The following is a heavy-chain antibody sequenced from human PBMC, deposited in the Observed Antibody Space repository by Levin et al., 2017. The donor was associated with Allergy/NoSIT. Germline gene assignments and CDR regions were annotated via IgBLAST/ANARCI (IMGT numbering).Heavy chain of an antibody. CDR1: GYTFTTYW. J-gene: IGHJ3*02. CDR3: ARPRYGTDIFDI. V-gene: IGHV5-10-1*01. Sequence: HGESLKISCKGSGYTFTTYWISWVRQRPGKGLEWMGRIDPSDSYTNYSPSFQGHVTISGDRSINTAYLQWSSLKASDTAMYYCARPRYGTDIFDIWGQGTMVTVSS. D-gene: IGHD5-18*01. CDR2: IDPSDSYT.